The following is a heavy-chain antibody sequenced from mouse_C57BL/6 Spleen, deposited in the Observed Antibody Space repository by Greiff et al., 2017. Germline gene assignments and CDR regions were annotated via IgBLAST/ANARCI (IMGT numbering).Heavy chain of an antibody. CDR2: IWSDGST. J-gene: IGHJ4*01. CDR1: GFSLTSYG. CDR3: ARQNGSSFYYYAMDY. Sequence: VHLVESGPGLVAPSQSLSITCTVSGFSLTSYGVHWVRQPPGKGLEWLVVIWSDGSTTYNSALKSRLSISKDNSKSQVFLKMNSLQTDDTAMYYCARQNGSSFYYYAMDYWGQGTSVTVSS. D-gene: IGHD1-1*01. V-gene: IGHV2-6-1*01.